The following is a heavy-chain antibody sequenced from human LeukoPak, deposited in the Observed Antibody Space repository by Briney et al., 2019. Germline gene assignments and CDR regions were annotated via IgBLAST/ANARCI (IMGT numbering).Heavy chain of an antibody. J-gene: IGHJ4*02. CDR2: ISGSGGST. CDR1: GFTFNTFA. V-gene: IGHV3-23*01. CDR3: AKDTTVVATSSYF. D-gene: IGHD5-12*01. Sequence: GGSLRLSCAASGFTFNTFAMSWVGQAPGKGLEGVSAISGSGGSTYYADSVKGRFTISRDNSKNTLYLQMNSLRAEDTAVYYCAKDTTVVATSSYFWGQGTLVTVSS.